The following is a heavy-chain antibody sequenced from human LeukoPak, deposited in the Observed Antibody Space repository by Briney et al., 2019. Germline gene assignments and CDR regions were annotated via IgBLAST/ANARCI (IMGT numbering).Heavy chain of an antibody. CDR1: GYTFTSYG. Sequence: ASVKVSCKASGYTFTSYGIGWVRQAPGQGLEWMGWIHTHNGNTNYAQKFQGRVSMTTDTSTSTAYMNLRSLRFDDTAVYYCARVHNSGWFGYFEYWGQGTLVTVSS. V-gene: IGHV1-18*01. J-gene: IGHJ4*02. D-gene: IGHD6-19*01. CDR2: IHTHNGNT. CDR3: ARVHNSGWFGYFEY.